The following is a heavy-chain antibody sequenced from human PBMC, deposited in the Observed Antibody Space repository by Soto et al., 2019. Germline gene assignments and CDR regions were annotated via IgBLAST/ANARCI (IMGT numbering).Heavy chain of an antibody. Sequence: AASVKVSCKASGGTFSSYAISWVRQAPGQGLEWMGGIIPIFGTANYAQKFQGRVTITADKSTSTAYMELSSLRSEDTAVYYCARDPPPYCSGGSCYSGGCFDPWGQGTLVTVSS. CDR3: ARDPPPYCSGGSCYSGGCFDP. D-gene: IGHD2-15*01. CDR2: IIPIFGTA. J-gene: IGHJ5*02. CDR1: GGTFSSYA. V-gene: IGHV1-69*06.